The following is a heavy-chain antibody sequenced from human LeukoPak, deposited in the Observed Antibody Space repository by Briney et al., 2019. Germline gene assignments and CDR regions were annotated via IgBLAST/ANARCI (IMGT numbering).Heavy chain of an antibody. Sequence: GRSLRLSCAASGFTFSSYAMHWVRQAPGEGLEWVAVISYDGSNKYYADSVKGRFTISRDNSKNTLYLQMNSLRAEDTAVYYCARPPYAGYSSSWYFDYWGQGTLVTVSS. CDR2: ISYDGSNK. CDR1: GFTFSSYA. CDR3: ARPPYAGYSSSWYFDY. D-gene: IGHD6-13*01. J-gene: IGHJ4*02. V-gene: IGHV3-30-3*01.